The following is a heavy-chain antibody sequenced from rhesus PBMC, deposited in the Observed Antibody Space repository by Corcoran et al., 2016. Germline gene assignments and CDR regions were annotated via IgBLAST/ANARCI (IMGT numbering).Heavy chain of an antibody. V-gene: IGHV4-81*01. CDR2: IDGNLAGT. Sequence: QLQLQESGPGLVKPSETLSLTCAVSGGSISGYSWRWIRQPPGKGLAWIGNIDGNLAGTNYTPSLISRVSSSKDTSKNRFALKLRAVTAADTAVYYCARLRQYYFDYWGQGVLVTVSS. J-gene: IGHJ4*01. CDR1: GGSISGYS. D-gene: IGHD6-25*01. CDR3: ARLRQYYFDY.